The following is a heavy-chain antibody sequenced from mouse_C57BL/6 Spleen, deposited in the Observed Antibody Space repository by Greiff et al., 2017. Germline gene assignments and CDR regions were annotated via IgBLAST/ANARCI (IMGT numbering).Heavy chain of an antibody. D-gene: IGHD1-1*01. CDR2: IDPANGNT. V-gene: IGHV14-3*01. Sequence: VHVKQSVAELVRPGASVKLSCTASGFNIKNTYMHWVKQRPEQGLEWIGRIDPANGNTKYAPKFQGKATITADTSSNTAYLQLSSLTSEDTAIYYCARDGLYYGSPWYFDVWGTGTTVTVSS. J-gene: IGHJ1*03. CDR3: ARDGLYYGSPWYFDV. CDR1: GFNIKNTY.